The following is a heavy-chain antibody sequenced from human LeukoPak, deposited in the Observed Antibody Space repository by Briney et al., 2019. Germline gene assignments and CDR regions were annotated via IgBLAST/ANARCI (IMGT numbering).Heavy chain of an antibody. J-gene: IGHJ4*02. Sequence: ASVTVSCKASGYTFTSYYMHWVRQAPGQGLEWMGIINPSGGSTSYAQKFQGRVTMTRDMSTSTVYMELSSLRSEDTAVYYCAREPSRGGVAAAFDYWGQGTLVTVSS. CDR2: INPSGGST. D-gene: IGHD2-15*01. CDR3: AREPSRGGVAAAFDY. CDR1: GYTFTSYY. V-gene: IGHV1-46*01.